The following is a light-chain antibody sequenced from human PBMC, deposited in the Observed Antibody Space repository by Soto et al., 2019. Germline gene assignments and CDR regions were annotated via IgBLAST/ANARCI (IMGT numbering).Light chain of an antibody. CDR3: QQYGTIPFT. V-gene: IGKV3-20*01. Sequence: EIVLTQSPGTLYLSPGERATLSCRASQTVGNIYLGWYQQKPGQSPRLLISGTSNRATGIPDRFSGSGSGTDFTLTISRMAPEDFAVYYCQQYGTIPFTLGPGTKVDI. J-gene: IGKJ3*01. CDR1: QTVGNIY. CDR2: GTS.